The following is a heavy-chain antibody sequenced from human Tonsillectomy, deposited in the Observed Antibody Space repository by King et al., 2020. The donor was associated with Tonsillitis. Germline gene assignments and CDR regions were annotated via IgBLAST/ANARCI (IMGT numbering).Heavy chain of an antibody. CDR2: ISYDGSNK. V-gene: IGHV3-30-3*01. J-gene: IGHJ4*02. CDR3: ARDSPAMVRGVIITFYFDY. Sequence: VQLVESGGGVVQPGRSLRLSCAASGFTFSSYAMHWVRQAPGKGLEWVAVISYDGSNKYYADSVKGRFTISRDNSKNTLYLQMNSLRAEDTAVYYCARDSPAMVRGVIITFYFDYWGQGTLVTVSS. D-gene: IGHD3-10*01. CDR1: GFTFSSYA.